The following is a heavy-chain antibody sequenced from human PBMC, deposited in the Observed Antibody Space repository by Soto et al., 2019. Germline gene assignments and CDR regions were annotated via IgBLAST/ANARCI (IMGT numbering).Heavy chain of an antibody. Sequence: SVKVSCKASGGTFSSYTISWVRQAPGQGLEWMGRIIPILGIANYAQKFQGRVTITADKSTSTAYMELSSLRSEDTAVYYCARDNDCSGGSCYSGVYYWGQGTLVTVS. V-gene: IGHV1-69*04. CDR2: IIPILGIA. CDR1: GGTFSSYT. CDR3: ARDNDCSGGSCYSGVYY. J-gene: IGHJ4*02. D-gene: IGHD2-15*01.